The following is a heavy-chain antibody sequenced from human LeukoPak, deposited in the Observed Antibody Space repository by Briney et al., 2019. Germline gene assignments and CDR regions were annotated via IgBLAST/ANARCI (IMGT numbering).Heavy chain of an antibody. CDR2: ISSSSSYI. J-gene: IGHJ6*02. Sequence: PGGSLRLSCAASGFTFSSYSMNWVRQAPGKGLEWVSSISSSSSYIYYADSVKGRFTISRDNAKNSLYLQMNSLRAEDTAVYYCAKDGRDVVVPAAIRVPFMDVWGQGTTVTVSS. CDR3: AKDGRDVVVPAAIRVPFMDV. D-gene: IGHD2-2*02. V-gene: IGHV3-21*04. CDR1: GFTFSSYS.